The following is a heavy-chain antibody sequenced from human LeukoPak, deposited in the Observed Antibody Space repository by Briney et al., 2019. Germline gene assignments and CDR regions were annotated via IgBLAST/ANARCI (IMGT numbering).Heavy chain of an antibody. CDR3: ARAQYGWFDP. CDR2: TNTDGSAT. D-gene: IGHD2/OR15-2a*01. CDR1: DFLFSSYW. Sequence: PGGSLRLSCAVSDFLFSSYWMHWVRQAPGKGLVWVSRTNTDGSATTYADSVKGRFTISRDNAKNTLYLQMKSLRAEDTAVYYCARAQYGWFDPWGQGTLATVSS. J-gene: IGHJ5*02. V-gene: IGHV3-74*03.